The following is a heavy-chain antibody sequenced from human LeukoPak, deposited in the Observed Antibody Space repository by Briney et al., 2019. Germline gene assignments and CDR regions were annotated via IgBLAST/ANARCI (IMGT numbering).Heavy chain of an antibody. Sequence: GGSLRLSCAASGFTFSSCGMNWVRQAPGKGLEWVSSISSSGDYIYYGDSVKGRFTISRDNAKNSLYLQMNSLRAEDTAVYYCASPDILTGYFTSAFHIWGQGTTVTVSS. CDR2: ISSSGDYI. J-gene: IGHJ3*02. CDR3: ASPDILTGYFTSAFHI. D-gene: IGHD3-9*01. V-gene: IGHV3-21*01. CDR1: GFTFSSCG.